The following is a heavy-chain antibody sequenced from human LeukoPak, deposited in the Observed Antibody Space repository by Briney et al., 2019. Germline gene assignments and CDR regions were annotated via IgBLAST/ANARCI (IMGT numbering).Heavy chain of an antibody. J-gene: IGHJ5*02. D-gene: IGHD3-10*01. Sequence: SSETLSLTCTVSDGSISSYYWSWIRQPPGKGLEWIGYIYYSGSTNYKPSVKSRVTISVDTSKNQFSLKLSSVTAADTAVYYCARGGYYGSGNDFRFDPWGQGTLVTVSS. CDR1: DGSISSYY. V-gene: IGHV4-59*01. CDR2: IYYSGST. CDR3: ARGGYYGSGNDFRFDP.